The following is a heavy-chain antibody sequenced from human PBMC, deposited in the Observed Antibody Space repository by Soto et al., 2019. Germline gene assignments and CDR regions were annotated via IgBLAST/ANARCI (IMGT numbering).Heavy chain of an antibody. J-gene: IGHJ3*02. CDR3: ARGPKGMGAFDI. CDR2: ISYDGSNK. CDR1: GFTFSSYA. D-gene: IGHD1-26*01. V-gene: IGHV3-30*04. Sequence: GGSLRLSCAASGFTFSSYAMHWVRQAPGKGVEWVAVISYDGSNKYYADSVKGRFTITRDNSKNTLYLQMNSLRAEDTAVYYCARGPKGMGAFDIWGQGTMVTVSS.